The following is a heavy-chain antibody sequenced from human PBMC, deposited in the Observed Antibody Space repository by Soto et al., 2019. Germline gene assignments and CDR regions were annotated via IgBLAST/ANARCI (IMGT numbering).Heavy chain of an antibody. Sequence: QVQLQESGPGLVKPSQTLSLTSSVSGGSINSGGHYWSWIRQHPGKGLEWIGHIYKTGSTDFNPSLKDRLTISIDTSKNQFSLSLRSVTDADTALYYCARDRIQFSVDVWGQGTTVTVSS. J-gene: IGHJ6*02. CDR2: IYKTGST. CDR3: ARDRIQFSVDV. V-gene: IGHV4-31*03. CDR1: GGSINSGGHY. D-gene: IGHD5-18*01.